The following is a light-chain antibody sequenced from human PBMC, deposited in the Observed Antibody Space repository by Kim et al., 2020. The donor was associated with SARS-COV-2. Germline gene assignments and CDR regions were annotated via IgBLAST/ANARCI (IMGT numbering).Light chain of an antibody. Sequence: DIQLTQTPSTLSASVGDRVTITCRASQNINSWLAWYQQKLGKAPKLLIYNASTLESGVPSRFSGSGSGTEFTLAISSLQPDDFASYHCQQYEAYPFTFGQGTRLDIK. CDR1: QNINSW. J-gene: IGKJ5*01. CDR3: QQYEAYPFT. V-gene: IGKV1-5*03. CDR2: NAS.